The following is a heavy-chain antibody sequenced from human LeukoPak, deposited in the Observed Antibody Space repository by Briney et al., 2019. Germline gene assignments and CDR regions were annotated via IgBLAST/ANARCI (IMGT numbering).Heavy chain of an antibody. D-gene: IGHD6-19*01. J-gene: IGHJ3*02. CDR3: ARDDGYSSGYAFDI. CDR1: GFTFSYYG. CDR2: ISSSSSYI. V-gene: IGHV3-21*01. Sequence: GGSLRLSCAASGFTFSYYGMSWVRQAPGKGLEWVSSISSSSSYIYYADSVKGRFTISRDNAKNSLYLQMNSLRAEDTAVYYCARDDGYSSGYAFDIWGQGTMVTVSS.